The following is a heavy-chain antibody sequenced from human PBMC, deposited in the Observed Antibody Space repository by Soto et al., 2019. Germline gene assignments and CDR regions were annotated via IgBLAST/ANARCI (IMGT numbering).Heavy chain of an antibody. J-gene: IGHJ6*02. V-gene: IGHV5-51*01. CDR1: GYSFTTYW. Sequence: GESLKISCKASGYSFTTYWIAWVRQMPGKGLEWMGIINPGDSDIRYSPSFQGQVTISADNSISTAYLQWSSLKPSDTAMYYCARHEHCYYYSYGMDDWGQGTAVTVSS. CDR3: ARHEHCYYYSYGMDD. CDR2: INPGDSDI.